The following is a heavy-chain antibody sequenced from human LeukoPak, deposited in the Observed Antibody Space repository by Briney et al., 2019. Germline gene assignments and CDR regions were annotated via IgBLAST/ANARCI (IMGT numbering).Heavy chain of an antibody. Sequence: PSETLSLTCTVSGYSISSGYYWGWIRQPPGKGLEWIGSIYHSGSTYYNPSLKSRVTISVDTSKNQFSLKLSSVTAADTAVYYCARGGSGWYYFDYWGQGTLVTVSS. V-gene: IGHV4-38-2*02. CDR1: GYSISSGYY. J-gene: IGHJ4*02. CDR2: IYHSGST. CDR3: ARGGSGWYYFDY. D-gene: IGHD6-19*01.